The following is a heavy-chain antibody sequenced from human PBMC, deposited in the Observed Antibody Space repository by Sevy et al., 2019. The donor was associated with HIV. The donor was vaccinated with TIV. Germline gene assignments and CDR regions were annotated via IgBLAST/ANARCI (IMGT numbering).Heavy chain of an antibody. Sequence: ASVKVSCKASGYTFTGYYMHWVRLAPGQGLEWMGWINPNSGGTNYAQKFQGRVTMTRDTSISTAYMELSRLRSDDTAVYYCARDHCSSTSCYDRFDPWGQGTLVTVSS. CDR2: INPNSGGT. CDR3: ARDHCSSTSCYDRFDP. V-gene: IGHV1-2*02. D-gene: IGHD2-2*01. CDR1: GYTFTGYY. J-gene: IGHJ5*02.